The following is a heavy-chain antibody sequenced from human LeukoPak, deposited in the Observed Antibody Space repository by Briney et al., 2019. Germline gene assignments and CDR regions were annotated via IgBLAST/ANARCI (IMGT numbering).Heavy chain of an antibody. CDR3: AKRIGPQIYDMPLLN. V-gene: IGHV3-23*01. CDR2: IGGSGGST. J-gene: IGHJ4*02. Sequence: GGSLRLSCAASGFTFSFYSMSWVRQAPGKGLEWVSAIGGSGGSTYYADSVKGRFTISRDNSKNTLYLQINSLRAEDTAVYYCAKRIGPQIYDMPLLNWGQGTLVTVSS. D-gene: IGHD3-9*01. CDR1: GFTFSFYS.